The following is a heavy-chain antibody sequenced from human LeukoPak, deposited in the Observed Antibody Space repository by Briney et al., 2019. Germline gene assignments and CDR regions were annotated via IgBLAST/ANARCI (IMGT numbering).Heavy chain of an antibody. D-gene: IGHD6-19*01. J-gene: IGHJ5*02. CDR1: GGSFSGYY. CDR3: ARGRSVAGTRGDWFDP. Sequence: PSETLSLTCAVYGGSFSGYYWSWIRQPPGKGLEWIGEINHSGSTNYNPSLKSRVTISVDTSKNQFSLKLSPVTAADTAVYYCARGRSVAGTRGDWFDPWGQGTLVTVSS. CDR2: INHSGST. V-gene: IGHV4-34*01.